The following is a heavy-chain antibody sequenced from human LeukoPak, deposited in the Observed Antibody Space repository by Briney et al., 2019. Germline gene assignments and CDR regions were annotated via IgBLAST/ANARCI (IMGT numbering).Heavy chain of an antibody. CDR1: GGSISSYY. CDR3: ARGYDSSGYYYGYFDY. V-gene: IGHV4-59*01. J-gene: IGHJ4*02. D-gene: IGHD3-22*01. CDR2: IYYSGST. Sequence: SETLSLTCTVSGGSISSYYWSWIRQPPGKGLEWIGYIYYSGSTNYNPSLKSRVTISVDTSKNQFSLKLSSVTAADTAVYYCARGYDSSGYYYGYFDYWGQGTLVTVSS.